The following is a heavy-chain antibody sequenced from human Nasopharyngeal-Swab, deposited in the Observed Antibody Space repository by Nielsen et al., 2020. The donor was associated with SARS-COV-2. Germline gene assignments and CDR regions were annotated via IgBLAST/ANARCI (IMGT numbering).Heavy chain of an antibody. CDR1: GGSISTYY. D-gene: IGHD2-2*01. Sequence: SETLSLTCTVSGGSISTYYWSWIRQPPGKGLEWIGSAFYTGSTYYNPSLKSRVTISVDTSKNQFSLRLSSVTAADTAVYYCARHGCSSTSCSAFFYYYMDVWGKGTTVTVSS. CDR3: ARHGCSSTSCSAFFYYYMDV. CDR2: AFYTGST. J-gene: IGHJ6*03. V-gene: IGHV4-39*01.